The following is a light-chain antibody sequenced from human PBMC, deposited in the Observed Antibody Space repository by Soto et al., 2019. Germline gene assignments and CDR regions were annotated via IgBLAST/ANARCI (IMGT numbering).Light chain of an antibody. CDR1: QSVSNDF. CDR2: GAS. Sequence: EIVLTQSPGILSLSPGERATLSCRASQSVSNDFLAWYQQKPGQAPRLLIYGASTRATDVPDRFSGSGSGADFTLTISRLEPEDFAVYYCQQYKYWPPYTFGQGTKVDIK. V-gene: IGKV3-20*01. J-gene: IGKJ2*01. CDR3: QQYKYWPPYT.